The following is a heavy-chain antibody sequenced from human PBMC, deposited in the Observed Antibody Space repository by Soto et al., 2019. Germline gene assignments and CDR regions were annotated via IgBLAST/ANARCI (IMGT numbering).Heavy chain of an antibody. CDR1: GFTFSSYW. J-gene: IGHJ4*02. CDR3: ARDITIFGVVSTDY. D-gene: IGHD3-3*01. V-gene: IGHV3-7*01. CDR2: IKQDGSEK. Sequence: PGGSLRLSCAASGFTFSSYWMSWVRQAPGKGLEWVANIKQDGSEKYYVDSVKGRFTISRDNAKNSLYLQMNSLRAEDTAVYYCARDITIFGVVSTDYWGQGTLVTVSS.